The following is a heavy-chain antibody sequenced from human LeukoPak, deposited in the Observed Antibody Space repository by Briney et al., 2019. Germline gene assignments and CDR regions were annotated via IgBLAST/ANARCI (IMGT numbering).Heavy chain of an antibody. CDR2: INHSGST. D-gene: IGHD6-13*01. CDR3: ARYSQQLVQVHAFDI. CDR1: GGSLSGYY. Sequence: SETLSLTCAVYGGSLSGYYWSWIRQPPGKGLEWIGEINHSGSTNYNPSLKSRVTISVDTSKNQFSLKLSSVTAADTAVYYCARYSQQLVQVHAFDIWGQGTMVTVSS. V-gene: IGHV4-34*01. J-gene: IGHJ3*02.